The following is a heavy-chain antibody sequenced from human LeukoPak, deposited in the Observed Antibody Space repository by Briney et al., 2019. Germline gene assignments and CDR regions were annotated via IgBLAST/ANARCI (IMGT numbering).Heavy chain of an antibody. Sequence: GGSLRLSCAASGFTFSSYAMSWVRQAPGKGLEWVSAISGSGGSTYYADSVKGRFTISRDNSKNTLYLQMNSLRAEDTAVYYCAKDRMTAGPRRYYYYGMDVWGQGTTVTVTS. J-gene: IGHJ6*02. D-gene: IGHD2-21*02. V-gene: IGHV3-23*01. CDR1: GFTFSSYA. CDR3: AKDRMTAGPRRYYYYGMDV. CDR2: ISGSGGST.